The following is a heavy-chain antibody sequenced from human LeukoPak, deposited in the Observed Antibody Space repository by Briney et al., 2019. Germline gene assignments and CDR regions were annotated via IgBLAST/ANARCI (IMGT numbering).Heavy chain of an antibody. CDR1: GRSFSGYY. Sequence: SETLSLTCAVYGRSFSGYYWSWIRQPPGKGLEWIGEINHSGSTNYNPSLKSRVTISVDTSKNQFSLKLTSVTAADTAVYYCARVGAVAKSGGIDYWGQGTLVTVSS. CDR2: INHSGST. D-gene: IGHD6-19*01. V-gene: IGHV4-34*01. CDR3: ARVGAVAKSGGIDY. J-gene: IGHJ4*02.